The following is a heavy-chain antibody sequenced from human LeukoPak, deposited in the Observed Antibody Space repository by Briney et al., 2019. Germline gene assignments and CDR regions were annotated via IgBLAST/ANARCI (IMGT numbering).Heavy chain of an antibody. CDR2: ISAYNGNT. Sequence: ASVKVSCKASGYTFTSYGISWVRQAPGQGLEWMGWISAYNGNTNYAQKLQGRVTMTTDTSTSTAYMELRSLRSDDTAVYYCARGGGNWAPSGEYDYGDYGKIWDYGMDVWGQGTTVTVSS. CDR3: ARGGGNWAPSGEYDYGDYGKIWDYGMDV. CDR1: GYTFTSYG. D-gene: IGHD4-17*01. J-gene: IGHJ6*02. V-gene: IGHV1-18*01.